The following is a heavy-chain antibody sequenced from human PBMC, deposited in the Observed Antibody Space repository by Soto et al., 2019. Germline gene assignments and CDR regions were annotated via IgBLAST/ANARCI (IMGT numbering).Heavy chain of an antibody. CDR3: ARNPTYYDILTGYYISDFDY. J-gene: IGHJ4*02. CDR1: GFTVSNNY. V-gene: IGHV3-66*01. D-gene: IGHD3-9*01. CDR2: IYSGGST. Sequence: GGSLRLSCAASGFTVSNNYMNWVRQAPGKGLEWVSVIYSGGSTYYADSVKGRFTISRDNSKNTLYLQMNSLRAEDTAVYYCARNPTYYDILTGYYISDFDYWGQGTLVTVSS.